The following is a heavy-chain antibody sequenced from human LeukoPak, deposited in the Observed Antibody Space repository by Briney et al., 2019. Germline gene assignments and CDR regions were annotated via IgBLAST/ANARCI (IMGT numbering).Heavy chain of an antibody. Sequence: QPGGSLRLSCVASGFTFSAFSMHWVRQAPGKGLESVSAISSDGGSTYYANSVRGRFTVSRDNSKNALYLQMGSLRAEDMAVYYCAREDPPGSTWFDYWGQGTLVAVSS. J-gene: IGHJ4*02. CDR2: ISSDGGST. V-gene: IGHV3-64*01. CDR3: AREDPPGSTWFDY. D-gene: IGHD6-13*01. CDR1: GFTFSAFS.